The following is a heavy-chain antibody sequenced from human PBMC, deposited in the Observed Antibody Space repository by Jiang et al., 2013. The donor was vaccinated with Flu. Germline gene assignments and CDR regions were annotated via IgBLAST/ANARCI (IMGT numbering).Heavy chain of an antibody. CDR2: ISGSGGST. Sequence: PGGSLRLSCAASGFTFSSYAMSWVRQAPGKGPEWVSAISGSGGSTYYADSVKGRFTISRDNSKNTLYLQMNSLRAEDTAVYYCAKDPMIVVVSHFDYWGQGTLVTVSS. V-gene: IGHV3-23*01. D-gene: IGHD3-22*01. CDR3: AKDPMIVVVSHFDY. CDR1: GFTFSSYA. J-gene: IGHJ4*02.